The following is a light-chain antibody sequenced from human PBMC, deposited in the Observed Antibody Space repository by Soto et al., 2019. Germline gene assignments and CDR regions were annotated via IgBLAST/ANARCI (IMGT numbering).Light chain of an antibody. V-gene: IGKV3-11*01. Sequence: IVLSLSLGAVSLTKGERATLSCMASQSVSDSLAWYQQKPGQAPRLLIYDASTRATGIPARFSGSGSGTDFTLTISSLEPEDFAIYYCQQRNIWSWTFGQGGKADIK. CDR3: QQRNIWSWT. CDR2: DAS. J-gene: IGKJ1*01. CDR1: QSVSDS.